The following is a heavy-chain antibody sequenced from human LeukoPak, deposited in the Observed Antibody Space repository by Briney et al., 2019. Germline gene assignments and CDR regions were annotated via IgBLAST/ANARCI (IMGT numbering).Heavy chain of an antibody. Sequence: GASVKVSCKASGYTFTSYDINWVRQATGQGLEWMGWMNPNSGNTGYAQKFQGRVTMTRNTSISTAYMELSSLRSEDTAVYYCARGSYYYGSGSPTTDYWGQGSLVTVSS. D-gene: IGHD3-10*01. V-gene: IGHV1-8*01. J-gene: IGHJ4*02. CDR2: MNPNSGNT. CDR3: ARGSYYYGSGSPTTDY. CDR1: GYTFTSYD.